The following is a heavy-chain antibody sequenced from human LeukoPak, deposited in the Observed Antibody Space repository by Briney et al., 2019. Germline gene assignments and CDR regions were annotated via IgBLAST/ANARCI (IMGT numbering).Heavy chain of an antibody. Sequence: GGSLRLSCAASGFTFSSYGMHWVRQAPGKGLEWVAFIRYDGSNKYYADSVKSRFTISRDNSKNTLYLQMNSLRAEDTAVYYCAKVEVSVVRGVIDFDYWGQGTLVTVSS. V-gene: IGHV3-30*02. CDR1: GFTFSSYG. J-gene: IGHJ4*02. CDR3: AKVEVSVVRGVIDFDY. CDR2: IRYDGSNK. D-gene: IGHD3-10*01.